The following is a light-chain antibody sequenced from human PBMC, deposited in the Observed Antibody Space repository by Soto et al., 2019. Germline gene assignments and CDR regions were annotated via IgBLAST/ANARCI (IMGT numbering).Light chain of an antibody. CDR3: DQYASYPQT. Sequence: AIRMTQSPSSFSSSTGDRVTITCRTSRGVSSCLDWYQQNPGKAPKLVIYAASTLQNGVPSRFSGSGSGTDITHAISVLQSEDFATEYCDQYASYPQTFGQGTKVEIK. CDR1: RGVSSC. CDR2: AAS. J-gene: IGKJ1*01. V-gene: IGKV1-8*01.